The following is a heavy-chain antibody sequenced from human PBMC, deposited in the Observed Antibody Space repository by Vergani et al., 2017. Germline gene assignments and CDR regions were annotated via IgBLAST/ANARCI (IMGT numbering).Heavy chain of an antibody. D-gene: IGHD3-22*01. J-gene: IGHJ6*03. V-gene: IGHV1-58*01. CDR2: IVVGSGNT. CDR1: GFTFTSSA. CDR3: AAAPNYYDSSGYYYYYMDV. Sequence: QMQLVQSGPEVKKPGTSVKVSCKASGFTFTSSAVQWVRQARGQRLEWIGWIVVGSGNTNYEKKFQERVTITRDMSTSTAYMELSSLRSEDTAVYYCAAAPNYYDSSGYYYYYMDVWGKGTTVTVSS.